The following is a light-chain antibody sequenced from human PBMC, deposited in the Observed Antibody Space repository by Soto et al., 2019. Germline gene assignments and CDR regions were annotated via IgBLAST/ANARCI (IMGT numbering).Light chain of an antibody. CDR1: QSISSW. CDR2: KAS. V-gene: IGKV1-5*03. J-gene: IGKJ4*01. Sequence: SVGDRVTITCRASQSISSWLAWYQQKPGKAPKLLIYKASSLESGVPSRFSGSGSGTEFTLTISSLQPDDFATYYCQQYNSYPLTLGGGTKVDIK. CDR3: QQYNSYPLT.